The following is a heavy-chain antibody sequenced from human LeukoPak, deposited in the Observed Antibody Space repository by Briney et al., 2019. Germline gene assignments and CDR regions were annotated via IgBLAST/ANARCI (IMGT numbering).Heavy chain of an antibody. J-gene: IGHJ5*02. D-gene: IGHD3-10*01. CDR1: GYTFTGYY. V-gene: IGHV1-18*04. CDR2: IHIYRGNT. Sequence: ASVKVSCKASGYTFTGYYMHWVRQAPGQGLEWMGWIHIYRGNTNYAQKFQGRVTMTTDTSTSTVYMEVRGLRSDDTAVYYCARIWFGERGWFDPWGQGTLVTVSS. CDR3: ARIWFGERGWFDP.